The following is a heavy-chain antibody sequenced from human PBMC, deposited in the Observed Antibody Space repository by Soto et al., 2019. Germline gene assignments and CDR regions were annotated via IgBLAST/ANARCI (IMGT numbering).Heavy chain of an antibody. CDR3: ARDASLLPHPFDS. CDR1: GYTFTSYG. Sequence: ASGKVACKGSGYTFTSYGMHWVREAPGQRLEWMGWINAGNATTKYSQKFQGRVTITRDTSASTAYMELSSLRSEDTAVFYCARDASLLPHPFDSWGQATLVTVSS. V-gene: IGHV1-3*01. CDR2: INAGNATT. J-gene: IGHJ4*02.